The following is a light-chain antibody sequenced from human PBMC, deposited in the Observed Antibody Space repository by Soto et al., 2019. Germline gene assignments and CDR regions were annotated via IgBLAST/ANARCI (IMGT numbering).Light chain of an antibody. CDR3: CSSVGSPNWV. CDR2: EVN. Sequence: QSALTRPASVSGSPGQSIAISCTGTSSDVGSYDRVSWYQQHPGNAPTLMIYEVNKRPSGVSNRFSGSKSGNTASLTISGLQAEDEADYYCCSSVGSPNWVFGGGTKLTVL. CDR1: SSDVGSYDR. J-gene: IGLJ3*02. V-gene: IGLV2-23*02.